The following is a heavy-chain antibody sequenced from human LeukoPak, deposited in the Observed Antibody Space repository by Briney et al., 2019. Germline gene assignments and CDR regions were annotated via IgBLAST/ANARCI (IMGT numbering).Heavy chain of an antibody. J-gene: IGHJ4*02. Sequence: GGSLRPSCAASGFTFSSYAMTWVRQAPGKGLEWVSSVSGSGVGTYYADSVKGRFTISRDNSKNTLYLQMNSLRAEDMALYYCAKVRYTGYVPFDYWGQGALVTVSS. D-gene: IGHD5-12*01. CDR1: GFTFSSYA. V-gene: IGHV3-23*01. CDR3: AKVRYTGYVPFDY. CDR2: VSGSGVGT.